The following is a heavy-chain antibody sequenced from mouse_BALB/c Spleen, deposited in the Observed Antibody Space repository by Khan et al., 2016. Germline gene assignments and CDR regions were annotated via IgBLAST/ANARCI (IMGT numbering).Heavy chain of an antibody. D-gene: IGHD2-1*01. CDR3: ASSGALYGNFPY. CDR2: ISYSGST. V-gene: IGHV3-2*02. J-gene: IGHJ3*01. Sequence: EVQLQESGPGLVKPSQSLSLTCTVTGYSITSDYAWNWIRQFPGNKLEWMGHISYSGSTSYNPSLKSRISITRDTSKNQFLLQLNSVTAEDTATXYCASSGALYGNFPYWGQGTLVTVSA. CDR1: GYSITSDYA.